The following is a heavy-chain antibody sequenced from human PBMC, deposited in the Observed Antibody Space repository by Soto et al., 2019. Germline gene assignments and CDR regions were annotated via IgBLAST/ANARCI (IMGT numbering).Heavy chain of an antibody. D-gene: IGHD2-15*01. CDR1: GYTFTSYG. J-gene: IGHJ4*02. CDR3: ATATPRGYFDY. V-gene: IGHV1-18*01. Sequence: ASVKVSCKASGYTFTSYGISWVRQAPGQGLEWMGWISAYNGNTNYAQKLQGRVTMTTDTSTSTAYMELSSLRSEDTAVYYCATATPRGYFDYWGQGTLVTVSS. CDR2: ISAYNGNT.